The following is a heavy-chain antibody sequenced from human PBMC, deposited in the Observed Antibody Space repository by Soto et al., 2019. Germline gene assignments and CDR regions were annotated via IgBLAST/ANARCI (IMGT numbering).Heavy chain of an antibody. CDR3: GTWRGSSWFDY. V-gene: IGHV5-51*01. J-gene: IGHJ4*02. Sequence: ESLKISFKASGFTFSSYSLGWVRHIPGKGLQWMGNIFSSDSSAKYSPSFVGQVTISVDRSINTAYLQWSSLKASDTAIYYCGTWRGSSWFDYWGPGTLVTVSS. CDR2: IFSSDSSA. CDR1: GFTFSSYS. D-gene: IGHD2-2*01.